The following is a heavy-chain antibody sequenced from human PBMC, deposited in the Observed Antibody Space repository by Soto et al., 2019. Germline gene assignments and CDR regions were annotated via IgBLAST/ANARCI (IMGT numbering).Heavy chain of an antibody. CDR3: TREPSGYTYFAP. CDR2: IYYSGGT. J-gene: IGHJ5*02. Sequence: SEXLSLTCSGSGATLRSGCYFYTWVRQPQGKGLEGLGYIYYSGGTNYNPSLKSPVTISLDKSKSKFSLRLISVTAADTAGYECTREPSGYTYFAPSGQVTLVTV. V-gene: IGHV4-61*01. CDR1: GATLRSGCYF. D-gene: IGHD2-2*02.